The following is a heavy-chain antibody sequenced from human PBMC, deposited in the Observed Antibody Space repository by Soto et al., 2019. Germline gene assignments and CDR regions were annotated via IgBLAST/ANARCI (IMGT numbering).Heavy chain of an antibody. J-gene: IGHJ6*02. D-gene: IGHD3-9*01. CDR2: ISYDGSNK. CDR3: ARRFRLEQPDYYYYYGMDV. CDR1: GFTFSSYA. V-gene: IGHV3-30-3*01. Sequence: QVQLVESGGGVVQPGRSLRLSCAASGFTFSSYAMHWVRQAPGKGLEWVAVISYDGSNKYYADSVKGRFTISRDNSKNTLYLQMNSLRDEDTAVYYCARRFRLEQPDYYYYYGMDVWGQGTKVTVSS.